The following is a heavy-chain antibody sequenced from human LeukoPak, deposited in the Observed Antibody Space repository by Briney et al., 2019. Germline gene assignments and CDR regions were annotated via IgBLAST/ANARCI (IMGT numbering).Heavy chain of an antibody. J-gene: IGHJ4*02. Sequence: GGSLRLSCAASGFTFSSYSMSWVRQAPGKGLEWVSAISGSGGSTYYADSVKGRFTISRANSKNTLYLQMNSLRAADAAFYSSAKGPSGSHDYWGQGTLVTVSS. CDR3: AKGPSGSHDY. CDR2: ISGSGGST. D-gene: IGHD2-15*01. V-gene: IGHV3-23*01. CDR1: GFTFSSYS.